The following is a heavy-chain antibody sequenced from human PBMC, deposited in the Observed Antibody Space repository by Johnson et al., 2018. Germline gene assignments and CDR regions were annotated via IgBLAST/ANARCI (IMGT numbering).Heavy chain of an antibody. V-gene: IGHV4-59*11. D-gene: IGHD3-10*01. J-gene: IGHJ6*03. Sequence: QVQLQQWGPGLVKSLETLSLICTISGGSISRHSWSWIRQSPGKGLEWSGNVFYSGATNYNPSLKSRVTISADTSKHQFSLKLRTVTAADTAMYYCARGLRGIMGGFYYYYMDVWGKGTTVTVSS. CDR2: VFYSGAT. CDR3: ARGLRGIMGGFYYYYMDV. CDR1: GGSISRHS.